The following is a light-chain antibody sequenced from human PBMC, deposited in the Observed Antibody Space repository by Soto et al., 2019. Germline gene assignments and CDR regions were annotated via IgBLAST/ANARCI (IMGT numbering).Light chain of an antibody. CDR3: QQYGSSPLT. V-gene: IGKV3-20*01. J-gene: IGKJ4*01. Sequence: EIVLTQSPGTLSLSPGERATLSCRASQSVSSSYLAWYQQKPGQAPRLLIYGASSRAIGIPDRFSGSGSGTDFTLTIIRLEPEDLAVYYCQQYGSSPLTFGGGTKVEIK. CDR2: GAS. CDR1: QSVSSSY.